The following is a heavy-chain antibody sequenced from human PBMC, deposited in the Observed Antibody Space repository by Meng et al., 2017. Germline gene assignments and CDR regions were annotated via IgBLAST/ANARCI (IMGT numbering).Heavy chain of an antibody. J-gene: IGHJ5*02. D-gene: IGHD2-21*02. CDR2: IYWDDDK. CDR3: AHRRGDSREGWFDP. CDR1: GFSLSTSGVG. Sequence: QTTLTAFGPTLVQPPPTPPLTGTFSGFSLSTSGVGVCWIRQPPGKALEWLALIYWDDDKRYSPSLKSRLTITKDTSKNQVVLTMTNMDPVDTATYYCAHRRGDSREGWFDPWGQGILVTVSS. V-gene: IGHV2-5*02.